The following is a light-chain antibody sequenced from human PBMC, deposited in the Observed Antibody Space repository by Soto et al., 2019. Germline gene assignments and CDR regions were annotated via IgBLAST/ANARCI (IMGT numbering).Light chain of an antibody. CDR1: RDVSRY. CDR2: DAS. CDR3: QQYDSFST. J-gene: IGKJ1*01. Sequence: IRMTQSPSTLSASVGDRVTITCRASRDVSRYLAWYQHKPGKVPKLLMFDASILVSGVPSRFSGSVSGTEFTLTISGLQPDDFATYYCQQYDSFSTFGQGTKVDIK. V-gene: IGKV1-5*01.